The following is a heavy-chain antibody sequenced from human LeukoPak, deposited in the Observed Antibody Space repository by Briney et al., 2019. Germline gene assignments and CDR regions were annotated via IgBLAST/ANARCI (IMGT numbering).Heavy chain of an antibody. CDR1: GGTFSTYA. Sequence: VASVKVSCKASGGTFSTYAINGVRQAPGQGLEWMGGIIPIFGTANYAQKFQGRVTITTDESTSTAYMELSSLRSEDTAVYYCARVFARSGEISGSYYYYWGQGTLVTVSS. J-gene: IGHJ4*02. V-gene: IGHV1-69*05. D-gene: IGHD1-26*01. CDR2: IIPIFGTA. CDR3: ARVFARSGEISGSYYYY.